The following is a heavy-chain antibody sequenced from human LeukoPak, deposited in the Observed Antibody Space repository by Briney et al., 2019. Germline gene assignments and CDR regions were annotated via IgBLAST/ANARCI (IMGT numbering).Heavy chain of an antibody. CDR3: ARADYGGNLFFDY. CDR1: GFTHSSYW. D-gene: IGHD4-23*01. V-gene: IGHV3-7*04. J-gene: IGHJ4*02. Sequence: GGSLRLSCAASGFTHSSYWMSWVRQAPGKGLEWVANIKQDGSEINYVDSVKGRFTISRDNAKNSMLLQMNSLRAEDTAVYYCARADYGGNLFFDYWGQGALVTVSS. CDR2: IKQDGSEI.